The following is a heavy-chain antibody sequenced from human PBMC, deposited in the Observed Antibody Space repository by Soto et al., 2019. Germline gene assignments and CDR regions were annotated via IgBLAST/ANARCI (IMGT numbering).Heavy chain of an antibody. D-gene: IGHD3-10*01. CDR3: TRVRLLWFGELSPGPNQDY. J-gene: IGHJ4*02. Sequence: GESLKISCKGSGYSFTSYWIGWVRQMPGKGLEWMGIIYPGDSDTRYSPSFQGQVTISRDDSKSIAYLQMNSLNTEDTAVYYCTRVRLLWFGELSPGPNQDYWGQGTLVTVSS. CDR2: IYPGDSDT. CDR1: GYSFTSYW. V-gene: IGHV5-51*01.